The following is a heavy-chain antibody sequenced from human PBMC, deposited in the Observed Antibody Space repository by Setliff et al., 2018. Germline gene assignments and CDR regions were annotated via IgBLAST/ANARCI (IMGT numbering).Heavy chain of an antibody. Sequence: SETLSLTCRVSGRSVSTFYWTWIRQPPGKGLEWIGYIFTSGSTQYNPSLKSRATISRDTSSNQFSLKLFSVTAADTAVYYCAHSTTFDLHHDYWGQGALVTVSS. V-gene: IGHV4-4*09. J-gene: IGHJ4*02. CDR2: IFTSGST. D-gene: IGHD3-9*01. CDR3: AHSTTFDLHHDY. CDR1: GRSVSTFY.